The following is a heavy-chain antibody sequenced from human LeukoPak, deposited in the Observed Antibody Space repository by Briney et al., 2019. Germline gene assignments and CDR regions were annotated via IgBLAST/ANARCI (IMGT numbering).Heavy chain of an antibody. J-gene: IGHJ2*01. D-gene: IGHD5-12*01. CDR3: AKDRVAHFFYWYFDL. V-gene: IGHV3-23*01. Sequence: GGSLRLSCAASGFAFDDYGMSWVRQAPGKGLGWVSGISGSGGSTLYSDSVKGRFTISRDNSKKTVYLQMNSLRAEDTAVYDCAKDRVAHFFYWYFDLWGRGTLVTVSS. CDR1: GFAFDDYG. CDR2: ISGSGGST.